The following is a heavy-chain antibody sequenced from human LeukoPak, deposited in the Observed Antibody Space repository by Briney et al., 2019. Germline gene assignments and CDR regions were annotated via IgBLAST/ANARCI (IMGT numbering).Heavy chain of an antibody. Sequence: KPSETLSLTCTVFGGSITTYSWSWIRQPAGRGLEWIGRFYSSGSTDYNPSLKSRVTMSVDTSKNQVSLKLSSVTAADTAVYYCARGFPAGYCSGGSCYSGPYFDYWGQGTLVTVSS. V-gene: IGHV4-4*07. D-gene: IGHD2-15*01. J-gene: IGHJ4*02. CDR3: ARGFPAGYCSGGSCYSGPYFDY. CDR2: FYSSGST. CDR1: GGSITTYS.